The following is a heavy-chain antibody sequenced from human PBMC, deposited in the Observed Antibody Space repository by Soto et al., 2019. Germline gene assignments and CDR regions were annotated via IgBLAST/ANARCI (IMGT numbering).Heavy chain of an antibody. CDR1: GASLSGYY. CDR3: AKHIGVCSGDGCYRGFDC. Sequence: QVQLQQWGAGLLKPSETLSLTCAVSGASLSGYYRSWIRQPPGMGLGGIGETNDSGSTSYNPSLKRRVTSSLDPSKNQFSLKVTSMTAGDAGVYYGAKHIGVCSGDGCYRGFDCWGQGTLVTVSS. D-gene: IGHD2-15*01. J-gene: IGHJ4*02. CDR2: TNDSGST. V-gene: IGHV4-34*01.